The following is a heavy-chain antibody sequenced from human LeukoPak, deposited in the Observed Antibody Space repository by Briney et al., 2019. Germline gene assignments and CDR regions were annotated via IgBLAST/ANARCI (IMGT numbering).Heavy chain of an antibody. J-gene: IGHJ4*02. V-gene: IGHV1-18*01. D-gene: IGHD2-21*01. CDR2: ISTYNGNT. CDR1: GYTFTSYG. CDR3: VRGAPYCDKSACSSPGHH. Sequence: ASVKVSCRASGYTFTSYGITWVRQAPGQGLEWMGWISTYNGNTNDAQKFLDRVILTRDISSTTAYLELRSLRPDDTAVYFCVRGAPYCDKSACSSPGHHWGQGTLVTVSS.